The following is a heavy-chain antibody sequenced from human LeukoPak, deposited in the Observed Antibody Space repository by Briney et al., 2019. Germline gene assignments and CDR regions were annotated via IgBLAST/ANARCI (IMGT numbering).Heavy chain of an antibody. CDR2: IRYDGSNK. CDR1: GFTFSSYG. J-gene: IGHJ4*02. CDR3: AKDNLLKRSYYGFFDY. D-gene: IGHD1-26*01. V-gene: IGHV3-30*02. Sequence: PGGSLRLSCAASGFTFSSYGMHWVRQAPGRGLEWVAFIRYDGSNKYYADSVKGRFTISRDNSKNTLYLQMNSLRAEDTAVYYCAKDNLLKRSYYGFFDYWGQGTLVTVSS.